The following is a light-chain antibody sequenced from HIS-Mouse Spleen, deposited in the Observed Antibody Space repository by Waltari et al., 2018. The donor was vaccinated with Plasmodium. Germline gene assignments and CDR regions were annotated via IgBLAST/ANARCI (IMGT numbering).Light chain of an antibody. V-gene: IGLV3-1*01. CDR1: KLGDKY. Sequence: SYELTQPPSVSVSPGQTASITCSGDKLGDKYACWYQQKPGQSPVLVIYQDSKRPSGIPWRFPCSNTGNTATLTISGTQAMDEADYYCQAWDSSTVVFGGGTKLTVL. J-gene: IGLJ2*01. CDR2: QDS. CDR3: QAWDSSTVV.